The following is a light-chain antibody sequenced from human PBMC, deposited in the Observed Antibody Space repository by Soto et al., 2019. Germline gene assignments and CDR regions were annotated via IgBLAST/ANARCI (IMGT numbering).Light chain of an antibody. V-gene: IGLV3-1*01. CDR3: QAWDSSTVV. J-gene: IGLJ2*01. CDR2: QDN. Sequence: SYELTQPPSVSVSPGQTASITCSGDKLGDKYVCWFQQKPGQSPVLVIYQDNKRPSGIPERFSGSNSGNTATLTISGTQTMDEADYYCQAWDSSTVVFGGGTKVTVL. CDR1: KLGDKY.